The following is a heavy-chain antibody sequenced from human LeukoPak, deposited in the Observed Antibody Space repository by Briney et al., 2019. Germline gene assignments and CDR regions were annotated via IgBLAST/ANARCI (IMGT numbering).Heavy chain of an antibody. CDR3: ARAGSLWFGESKLDY. D-gene: IGHD3-10*01. Sequence: PGGSLRLSCAASGFTFGTYWMNWVRRAPGKGLEWVANINQDGSEKYYVDFVKGRFTISRDNAKNSLYLQMNSLRAEDTAVYYCARAGSLWFGESKLDYWGQGTLVTVSS. J-gene: IGHJ4*02. CDR1: GFTFGTYW. V-gene: IGHV3-7*01. CDR2: INQDGSEK.